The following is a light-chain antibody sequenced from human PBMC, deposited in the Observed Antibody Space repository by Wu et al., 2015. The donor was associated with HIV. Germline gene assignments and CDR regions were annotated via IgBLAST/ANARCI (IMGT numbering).Light chain of an antibody. CDR2: AAS. CDR1: QAIRNS. Sequence: DIQMTQSPSSLSASVGDKVTLTCRASQAIRNSVAWLQQRPGQAPKLLLYAASTLESGVPSRFSGTGYGTDFTLTISGLQPEDFAIYYCQQRSNWPPTYLFGQGTKLEIK. CDR3: QQRSNWPPTYL. V-gene: IGKV1-NL1*01. J-gene: IGKJ2*01.